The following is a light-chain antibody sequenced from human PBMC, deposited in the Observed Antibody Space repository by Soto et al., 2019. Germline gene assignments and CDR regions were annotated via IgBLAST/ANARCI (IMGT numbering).Light chain of an antibody. CDR3: AAWDDSLNAVV. J-gene: IGLJ2*01. Sequence: QSVLTQPPSASGTPGQRVTISCSGSSSNIGTNTVNWYQQLPGTAPKLLFYSNNQRPSGVPDRFSGSKSGTSASLAISGLQSEDEADYYCAAWDDSLNAVVFGGGTKLTVL. CDR1: SSNIGTNT. CDR2: SNN. V-gene: IGLV1-44*01.